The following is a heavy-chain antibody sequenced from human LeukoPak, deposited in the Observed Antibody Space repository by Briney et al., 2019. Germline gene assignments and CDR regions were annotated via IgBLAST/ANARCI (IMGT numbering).Heavy chain of an antibody. CDR2: INPNSGGT. D-gene: IGHD1-20*01. CDR3: ARAYNWNDLGYFDY. J-gene: IGHJ4*02. Sequence: ASVKVSCKASGYTFTGYYMHWVRQAPGQGLEWMGWINPNSGGTNYAQKFQGRVTMTRDMSTSTVYMDLSSLRSEDTAVYYCARAYNWNDLGYFDYWGQGTLVTVSS. V-gene: IGHV1-2*02. CDR1: GYTFTGYY.